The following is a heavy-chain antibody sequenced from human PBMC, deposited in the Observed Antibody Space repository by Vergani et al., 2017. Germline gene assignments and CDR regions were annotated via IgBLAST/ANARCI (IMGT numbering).Heavy chain of an antibody. CDR2: IIPIFGTA. CDR1: GGTFSSYA. Sequence: QVQLVQSGAEVKKPGSSVKVSCKASGGTFSSYAISWVRQAPGQGLEWMGGIIPIFGTANYAQKFQGRVTITADESTSTAYMELSSLRSEDTAVYYCARTTYGDNIEDYYYGMDVWGQGTTVTVSS. D-gene: IGHD4-17*01. V-gene: IGHV1-69*12. CDR3: ARTTYGDNIEDYYYGMDV. J-gene: IGHJ6*02.